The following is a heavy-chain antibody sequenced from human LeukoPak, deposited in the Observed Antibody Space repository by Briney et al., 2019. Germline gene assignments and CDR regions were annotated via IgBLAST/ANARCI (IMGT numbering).Heavy chain of an antibody. V-gene: IGHV3-74*01. J-gene: IGHJ4*02. CDR2: INSDGSST. Sequence: PGGSLRLSCAASGFTFSSYWMHWVRQAPGKGLVWVSRINSDGSSTSYADSVKGRFTISRDNAKKSLYLQMNSLRAEDTAVYYCARSRYDSSGYYGIIGNWGQGTLVTVSS. CDR3: ARSRYDSSGYYGIIGN. D-gene: IGHD3-22*01. CDR1: GFTFSSYW.